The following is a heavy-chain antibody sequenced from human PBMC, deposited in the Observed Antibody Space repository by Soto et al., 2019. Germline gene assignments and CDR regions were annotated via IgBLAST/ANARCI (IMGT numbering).Heavy chain of an antibody. CDR2: ISAYNGNT. CDR1: GYTFTSYG. CDR3: ARAGTYDSSGWYGDYYYGQGSSGWYGDYYYGMDV. Sequence: QVQLVQSGAEVKKPGASVKVSCKASGYTFTSYGISWVRQAPGQGLEWMGWISAYNGNTNYAQKLQGRVTMTTDTPTSTAYMELRSLRSDDTAVYYCARAGTYDSSGWYGDYYYGQGSSGWYGDYYYGMDVWGQGTTVTVSS. V-gene: IGHV1-18*01. J-gene: IGHJ6*02. D-gene: IGHD6-19*01.